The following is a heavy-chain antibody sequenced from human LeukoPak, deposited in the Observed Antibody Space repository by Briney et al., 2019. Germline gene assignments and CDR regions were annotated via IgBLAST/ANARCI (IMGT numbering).Heavy chain of an antibody. CDR1: GFTFSASD. CDR3: ANVVMAGTRDY. J-gene: IGHJ4*02. V-gene: IGHV3-21*01. CDR2: ISSSSSYI. Sequence: GGSLRLSCAASGFTFSASDMNWVRQTPGKGLEWVSSISSSSSYIYYADSVKGRFTISRDNSKNTLYLQMNSLRAEDTAVYYCANVVMAGTRDYWGQGTLVTVSS. D-gene: IGHD2-15*01.